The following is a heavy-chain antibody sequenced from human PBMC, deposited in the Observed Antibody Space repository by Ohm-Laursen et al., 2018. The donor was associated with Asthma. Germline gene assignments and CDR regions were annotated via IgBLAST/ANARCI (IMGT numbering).Heavy chain of an antibody. V-gene: IGHV3-7*01. Sequence: SLRLSCAVSGFTFSTYWMSWVRQAPGKGLEWVANTNEDGSEIYYVDSVKGRFTISRDNAKNSLYLQMNSLRVEDTAVYYCARCHKKVDHEGAYWGQGILVTVSS. CDR3: ARCHKKVDHEGAY. J-gene: IGHJ4*02. CDR1: GFTFSTYW. D-gene: IGHD1-14*01. CDR2: TNEDGSEI.